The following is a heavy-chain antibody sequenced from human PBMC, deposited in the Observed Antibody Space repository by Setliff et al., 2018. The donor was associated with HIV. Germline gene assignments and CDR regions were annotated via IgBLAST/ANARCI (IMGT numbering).Heavy chain of an antibody. V-gene: IGHV4-4*07. CDR3: ARDPTTGVDY. CDR1: GGSVASYY. CDR2: ISISGDT. J-gene: IGHJ4*02. Sequence: SETLSLTCTVSGGSVASYYWSWIRQPAGKRLEWIGRISISGDTNYNPSLKSRATMSLDTSKNQFSLKLNSVTAADTAMYYCARDPTTGVDYWGQGTLVTVSS. D-gene: IGHD4-4*01.